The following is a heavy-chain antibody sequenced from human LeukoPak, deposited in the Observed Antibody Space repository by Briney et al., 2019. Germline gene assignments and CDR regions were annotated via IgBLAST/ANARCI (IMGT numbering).Heavy chain of an antibody. CDR1: GFTFSSYG. CDR2: IWYDGSNK. V-gene: IGHV3-33*06. J-gene: IGHJ4*02. Sequence: GGSLRLSCAASGFTFSSYGMHWVRQAPGKGLEWVAVIWYDGSNKYYADSVKGRFTISRDNSKNTLYLQMNSLRAEDTAVYYCAKDLALVDFDYWGQGTLVTVSS. CDR3: AKDLALVDFDY. D-gene: IGHD3-16*02.